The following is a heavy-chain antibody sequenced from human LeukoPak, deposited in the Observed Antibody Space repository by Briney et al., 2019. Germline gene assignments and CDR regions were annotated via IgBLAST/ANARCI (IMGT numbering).Heavy chain of an antibody. D-gene: IGHD6-13*01. J-gene: IGHJ6*03. Sequence: GGSLRLSCAASGFTFDDYGMSWVRQAPGKGLEWVSGINWNGGSTGYADSVKGRFTISRDNAKNSLYLQMNSLRAEDTALDYCARRDIAAAGTVYYYYMDVWGKGTTVTVSS. CDR1: GFTFDDYG. CDR2: INWNGGST. V-gene: IGHV3-20*04. CDR3: ARRDIAAAGTVYYYYMDV.